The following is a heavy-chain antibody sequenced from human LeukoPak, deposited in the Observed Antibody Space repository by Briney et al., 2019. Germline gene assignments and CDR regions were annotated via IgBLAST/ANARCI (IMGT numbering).Heavy chain of an antibody. CDR2: ISSSGDTT. J-gene: IGHJ4*02. V-gene: IGHV3-23*01. CDR1: GFTFSSYG. D-gene: IGHD2-15*01. Sequence: PGGSLRLSCAASGFTFSSYGMHWVRQAPGKGLEWVSAISSSGDTTYYADSVKGRFTISRDNSKNTLYLQMNFLRAEDTAVYYCAKGRGILSPDYWGQGTLVTVSS. CDR3: AKGRGILSPDY.